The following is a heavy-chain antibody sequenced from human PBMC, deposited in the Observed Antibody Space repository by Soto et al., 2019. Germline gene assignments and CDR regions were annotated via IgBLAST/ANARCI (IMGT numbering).Heavy chain of an antibody. V-gene: IGHV3-72*01. CDR2: TRNKANSYTT. CDR1: GFTFSDHD. CDR3: ARGAGAALRPHYYYYYGMDV. Sequence: PGGSLRLSCAASGFTFSDHDMDWVRQAPGKGLEWVGRTRNKANSYTTEYAASVKGRFTIARDDSKNSLYLQMNSLKTEDTAVYYCARGAGAALRPHYYYYYGMDVWGQGTTVTVSS. J-gene: IGHJ6*02. D-gene: IGHD6-25*01.